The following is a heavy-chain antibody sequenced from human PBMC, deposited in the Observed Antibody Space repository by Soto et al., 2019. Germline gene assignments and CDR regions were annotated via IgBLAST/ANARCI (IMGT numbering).Heavy chain of an antibody. CDR1: GASIGSGGW. D-gene: IGHD2-8*02. J-gene: IGHJ5*02. V-gene: IGHV4-4*02. Sequence: KTSETLSLTCAVSGASIGSGGWWSFVRQPPGKGLEWIAEIFHDGNTNYSPSLKSRVTISVDKSQNQFSLNVYSVTAADTAVYYCARHEGWTGPDQWGQGTLVTVSS. CDR3: ARHEGWTGPDQ. CDR2: IFHDGNT.